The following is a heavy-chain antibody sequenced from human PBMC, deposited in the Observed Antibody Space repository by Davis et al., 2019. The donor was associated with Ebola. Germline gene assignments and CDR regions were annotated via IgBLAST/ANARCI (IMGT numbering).Heavy chain of an antibody. V-gene: IGHV5-51*01. CDR1: GYSFTSYW. CDR3: ARVGEEFCGHNCWQDGLDI. D-gene: IGHD2-21*02. CDR2: IYPGDSDI. J-gene: IGHJ3*02. Sequence: PGGSLRLSCKGSGYSFTSYWIGWVRQMPGKGLEWMGIIYPGDSDIRYSPSFQGQVTISADKSITTAYLQWSSLKASDTAMYYCARVGEEFCGHNCWQDGLDIWGQGTMVTVSS.